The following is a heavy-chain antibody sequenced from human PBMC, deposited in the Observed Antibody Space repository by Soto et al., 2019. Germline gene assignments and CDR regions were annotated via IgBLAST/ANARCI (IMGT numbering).Heavy chain of an antibody. CDR1: GGSISSGGYS. CDR3: ARVRLGIVGATYMSGFDP. CDR2: IYHSGST. J-gene: IGHJ5*02. D-gene: IGHD1-26*01. Sequence: QLQLQESGSGLVKPSQTLSLTCAVSGGSISSGGYSWSWIRQPPGKGLEWIGYIYHSGSTYYNPSLKSRVTISVDRSKNQFSLKLSSVTAADTAVYYCARVRLGIVGATYMSGFDPWGQGTLVTVSS. V-gene: IGHV4-30-2*01.